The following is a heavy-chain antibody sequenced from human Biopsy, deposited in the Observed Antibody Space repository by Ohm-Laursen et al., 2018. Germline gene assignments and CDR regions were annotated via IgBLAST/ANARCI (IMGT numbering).Heavy chain of an antibody. V-gene: IGHV1-69*01. Sequence: SSVKVSCKASGGTFSSSAITWVRQAPGQGLEWMGGIIGIFRTAHYAQKFQGRVTITADEFMSTAYMELSSLRSEDTAVYYCARGGGYNWNNGGSDPWGQGTLVTVSS. J-gene: IGHJ5*02. CDR3: ARGGGYNWNNGGSDP. CDR2: IIGIFRTA. CDR1: GGTFSSSA. D-gene: IGHD1/OR15-1a*01.